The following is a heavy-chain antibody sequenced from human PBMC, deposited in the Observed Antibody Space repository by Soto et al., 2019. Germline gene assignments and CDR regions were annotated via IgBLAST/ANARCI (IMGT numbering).Heavy chain of an antibody. CDR3: ATDMGRGYCSGGSCYYLGRAFDI. CDR1: GYTLTELS. D-gene: IGHD2-15*01. V-gene: IGHV1-24*01. J-gene: IGHJ3*02. CDR2: FDPEDGET. Sequence: ASVKVSCKVSGYTLTELSMHWVRQAPGKGLEWMGGFDPEDGETIYAQKFQGRVTMTEDTSTDTAYMELSSLRSEDTAVYYCATDMGRGYCSGGSCYYLGRAFDIWGQGTMVTLSS.